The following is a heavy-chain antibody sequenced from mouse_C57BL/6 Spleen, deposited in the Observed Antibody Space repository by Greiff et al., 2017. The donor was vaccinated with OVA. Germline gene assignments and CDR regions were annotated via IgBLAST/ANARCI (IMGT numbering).Heavy chain of an antibody. V-gene: IGHV1-82*01. CDR2: IYPGAGDT. CDR3: AREDYDGAMDY. D-gene: IGHD2-4*01. J-gene: IGHJ4*01. CDR1: GYAFSSSW. Sequence: QVQLKESGPELVKPGASVKISCKASGYAFSSSWMNWVKQRPGKGLEWIGRIYPGAGDTNSNGKFKGKATLTADKSSSTAYMQLRSLTTEDTAVYFCAREDYDGAMDYWGQGTSVTVSS.